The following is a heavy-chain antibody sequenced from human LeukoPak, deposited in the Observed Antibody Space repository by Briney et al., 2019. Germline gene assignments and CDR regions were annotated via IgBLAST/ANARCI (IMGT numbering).Heavy chain of an antibody. J-gene: IGHJ4*02. Sequence: GGSLRLSCAASGFPFSSYAMHWVRQAPGKGLEWVAVIWSDGSNKYYADSVKGRFTISRDNSKNTLFLQMNSLRAEDTAVYYCARADHGWYTFDYWGQGTLVTVRS. D-gene: IGHD6-19*01. CDR1: GFPFSSYA. CDR2: IWSDGSNK. V-gene: IGHV3-33*01. CDR3: ARADHGWYTFDY.